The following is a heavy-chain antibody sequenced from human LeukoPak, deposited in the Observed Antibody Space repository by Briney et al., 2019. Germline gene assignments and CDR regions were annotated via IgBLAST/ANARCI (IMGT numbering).Heavy chain of an antibody. CDR3: AKEVATSGAGVFDV. J-gene: IGHJ3*01. CDR2: IIGSGDST. V-gene: IGHV3-23*01. CDR1: GFTFSSYA. Sequence: GGSLRLSCAASGFTFSSYAMSWVRQAPGKGLDWVSAIIGSGDSTYDADSVKGRFTISRDNSKNTLYLQMTSLRAEDTAVYYCAKEVATSGAGVFDVWGQGKMVTVSS. D-gene: IGHD4/OR15-4a*01.